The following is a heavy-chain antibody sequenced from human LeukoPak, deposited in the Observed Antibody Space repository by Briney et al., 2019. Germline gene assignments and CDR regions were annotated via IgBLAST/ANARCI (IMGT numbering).Heavy chain of an antibody. J-gene: IGHJ4*02. Sequence: GGSLRLSCAASGFTFSSYAMSWVRQAPGKGLEWVAVIWYDGSNKYYADSVKGRFTISRDNSKNTLYLQMNSLRAEDTAVYYCAKQQLVQGIDYWGQGTLVTVSS. CDR1: GFTFSSYA. D-gene: IGHD6-13*01. V-gene: IGHV3-33*08. CDR3: AKQQLVQGIDY. CDR2: IWYDGSNK.